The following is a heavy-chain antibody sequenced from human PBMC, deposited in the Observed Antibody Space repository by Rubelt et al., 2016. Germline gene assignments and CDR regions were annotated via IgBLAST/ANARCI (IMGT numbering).Heavy chain of an antibody. J-gene: IGHJ4*02. CDR3: AGGHYYDRSGYSHLDY. V-gene: IGHV3-7*04. CDR2: IKQGGSEK. Sequence: EVQLVESGGGLVQPGGSLRLSCAASGFTFSSYWMSWVRQTPGKGLEWVANIKQGGSEKYYVDAVQGRFTISRDNAKNSLYLQRNSLGAEDTAVYYCAGGHYYDRSGYSHLDYWGQGTLVTVSS. CDR1: GFTFSSYW. D-gene: IGHD3-22*01.